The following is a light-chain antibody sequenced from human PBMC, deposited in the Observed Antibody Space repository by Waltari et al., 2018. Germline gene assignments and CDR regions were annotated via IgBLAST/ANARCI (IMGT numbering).Light chain of an antibody. CDR3: QQYNNWQMT. J-gene: IGKJ5*01. CDR2: GAS. Sequence: EVVMTQSPATLSVSPAERVTLSCRARQSVVYNLAWFQQQPGQAPRLLIDGASTRATDIPDRFSGSGSGTAFTLTISSLQSEDFANYYCQQYNNWQMTFGQGTRLDLK. V-gene: IGKV3-15*01. CDR1: QSVVYN.